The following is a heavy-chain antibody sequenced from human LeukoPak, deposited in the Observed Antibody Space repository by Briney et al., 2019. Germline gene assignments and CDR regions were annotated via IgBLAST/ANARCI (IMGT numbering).Heavy chain of an antibody. Sequence: GGSLRLSCAASGLTFSSHWMHWVRQAPGKGLVWVSRITNDGSSTTYADSVKGRFTISRDNSKNTLYLQMNSLRAEDTAVYYCARGSFSSGWPLQFDYWGQGTLVTVSS. CDR3: ARGSFSSGWPLQFDY. J-gene: IGHJ4*02. CDR1: GLTFSSHW. CDR2: ITNDGSST. D-gene: IGHD6-19*01. V-gene: IGHV3-74*01.